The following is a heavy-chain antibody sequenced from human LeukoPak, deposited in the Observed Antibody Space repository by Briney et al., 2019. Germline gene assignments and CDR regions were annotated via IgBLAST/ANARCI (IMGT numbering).Heavy chain of an antibody. D-gene: IGHD5-18*01. CDR2: INHSGST. CDR1: GGSFSGYY. CDR3: ARSRGYGPPRGAFDI. V-gene: IGHV4-34*01. Sequence: SETLSLTCAVYGGSFSGYYWSWIRQPPGKGLEWIGEINHSGSTNYNPSLKSRVTISVDTSKNQFSLKLSSVTAADTAVYYCARSRGYGPPRGAFDIWGQGTMVTVSS. J-gene: IGHJ3*02.